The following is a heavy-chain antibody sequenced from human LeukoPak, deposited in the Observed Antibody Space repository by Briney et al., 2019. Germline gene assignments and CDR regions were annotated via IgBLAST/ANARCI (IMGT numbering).Heavy chain of an antibody. V-gene: IGHV4-59*01. CDR1: GASISGYY. D-gene: IGHD7-27*01. J-gene: IGHJ4*02. CDR3: AGTGLFFDY. CDR2: MYYSGGT. Sequence: SETLSLTCRVSGASISGYYWSWIRQPPGKGLEWIGHMYYSGGTTYNPSLKSRVSISLDTSKKHFSLKLSSVTAADTAVYYCAGTGLFFDYWSQGTMVTVSS.